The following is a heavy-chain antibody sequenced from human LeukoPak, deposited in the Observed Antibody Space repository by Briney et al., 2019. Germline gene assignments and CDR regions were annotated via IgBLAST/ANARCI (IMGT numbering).Heavy chain of an antibody. D-gene: IGHD3-22*01. Sequence: SETLSLTCTVSGGSISSYYWSWIRQPPGKGLEWIGYIYYSGSTNYNPSLKSRVTISVDTSKNQFTLKLSSVTAADTAVYYCASSYYYDSSGYPFDYWGQGTLVTVSS. J-gene: IGHJ4*02. CDR1: GGSISSYY. CDR2: IYYSGST. CDR3: ASSYYYDSSGYPFDY. V-gene: IGHV4-59*01.